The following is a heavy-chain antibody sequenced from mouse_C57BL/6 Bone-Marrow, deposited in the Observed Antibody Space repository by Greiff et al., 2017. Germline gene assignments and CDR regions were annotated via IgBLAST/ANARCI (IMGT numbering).Heavy chain of an antibody. Sequence: QVQLQQSGAELARPGASVKLSCTASGFTFTSDGISWVKQRTGQGLEWIGEIDPRSGNTYYNEKFKGKATLTADKSSSTAYMELRSLTSEDSAVYFCSRTDYHVTFDVWGAGTTVTVSS. CDR3: SRTDYHVTFDV. V-gene: IGHV1-81*01. J-gene: IGHJ1*01. CDR1: GFTFTSDG. CDR2: IDPRSGNT. D-gene: IGHD5-5*01.